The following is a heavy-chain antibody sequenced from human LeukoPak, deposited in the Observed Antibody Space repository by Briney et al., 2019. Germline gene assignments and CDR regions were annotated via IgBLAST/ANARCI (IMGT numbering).Heavy chain of an antibody. J-gene: IGHJ4*02. D-gene: IGHD7-27*01. V-gene: IGHV4-59*01. CDR2: IYYSGST. CDR3: ARHLGSLYYFNY. CDR1: GGSISTYY. Sequence: SETLSLTCTVSGGSISTYYWSWIRQPPGKGLEWIGCIYYSGSTNYNPSLKSRVTISVDTSKNQLSLKLSSVTAADTAVYYCARHLGSLYYFNYWGQGTLVTVSS.